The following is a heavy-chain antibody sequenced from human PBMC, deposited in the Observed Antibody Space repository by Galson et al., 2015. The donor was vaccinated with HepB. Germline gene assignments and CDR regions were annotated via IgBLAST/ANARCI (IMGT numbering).Heavy chain of an antibody. Sequence: SATLSLTYTVPACSISGYYWSCIRQPAGKALEWIGRGNSRGKTNYTRYSKSRATTSVDTSKNQFPLQFNSLTAADSAVYYCAIVKGSSAGMDVWGQGTTVTVS. D-gene: IGHD6-13*01. CDR1: ACSISGYY. V-gene: IGHV4-4*07. CDR3: AIVKGSSAGMDV. CDR2: GNSRGKT. J-gene: IGHJ6*02.